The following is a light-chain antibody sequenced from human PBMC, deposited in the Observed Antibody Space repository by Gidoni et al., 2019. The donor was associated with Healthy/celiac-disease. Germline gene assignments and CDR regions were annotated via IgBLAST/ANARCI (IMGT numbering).Light chain of an antibody. CDR3: QAWDSSTAV. V-gene: IGLV3-1*01. J-gene: IGLJ1*01. CDR1: KLGDKY. Sequence: SYELTQPPSVSVSPGQTASLTCSGDKLGDKYACGNQQKPGQSPVLVIYQDIKRPSGIPERFSGSNSGNTATLTISGTQAMDEADYYCQAWDSSTAVFGTGTKVTVL. CDR2: QDI.